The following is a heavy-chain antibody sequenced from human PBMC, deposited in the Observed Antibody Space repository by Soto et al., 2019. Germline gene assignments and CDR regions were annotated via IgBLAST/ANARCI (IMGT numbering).Heavy chain of an antibody. CDR1: GFTFSSYW. CDR3: VRDTYFPDSSGYTRCFDY. Sequence: LRLSCAASGFTFSSYWMSWVRQAPGKGLEWVANIKQDGSEKYCVDSVKGRFTISRDNAKNSVYLQMNSLKTEDTAVYYCVRDTYFPDSSGYTRCFDYWGQGTLVTVSS. V-gene: IGHV3-7*03. J-gene: IGHJ4*02. CDR2: IKQDGSEK. D-gene: IGHD3-22*01.